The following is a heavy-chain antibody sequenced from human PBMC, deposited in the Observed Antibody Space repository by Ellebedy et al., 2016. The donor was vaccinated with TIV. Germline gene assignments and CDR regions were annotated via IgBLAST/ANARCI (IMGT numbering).Heavy chain of an antibody. V-gene: IGHV3-30-3*01. CDR3: ARDGQWPTDEDYYYGMDV. CDR2: ISFDESNK. D-gene: IGHD6-19*01. J-gene: IGHJ6*02. CDR1: GFTFSNYA. Sequence: PGGSLRLSCAASGFTFSNYAMHWVRQAPGKGLEWVAVISFDESNKFYGDSVKGRFTISRDNSKNTLYLQMNSLGAEDTALYYCARDGQWPTDEDYYYGMDVWGQGTTVTVS.